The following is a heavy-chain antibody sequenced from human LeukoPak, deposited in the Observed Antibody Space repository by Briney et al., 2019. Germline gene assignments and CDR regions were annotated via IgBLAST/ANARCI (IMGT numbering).Heavy chain of an antibody. J-gene: IGHJ3*02. D-gene: IGHD2-15*01. Sequence: SGGSLRLSCTASGFTFSSYTMKWVRQAPGKGQEWVSSITTSSTYIYYPDSVKGRFTISRDNAKKSLFLQMNILRAEDAAVYYCARAVYCSGGSCYSGAFDIRGQGTKVTVSS. CDR2: ITTSSTYI. CDR3: ARAVYCSGGSCYSGAFDI. CDR1: GFTFSSYT. V-gene: IGHV3-21*01.